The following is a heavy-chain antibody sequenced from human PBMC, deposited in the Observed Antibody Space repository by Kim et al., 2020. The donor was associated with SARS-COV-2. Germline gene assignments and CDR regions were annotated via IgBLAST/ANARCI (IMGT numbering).Heavy chain of an antibody. CDR2: IWYDGSNK. CDR3: ARDFFSETTDYYYYYGMDV. V-gene: IGHV3-33*01. D-gene: IGHD4-17*01. J-gene: IGHJ6*02. Sequence: GGSLRLSCAASGFTFSSYGMHWVRQAPGKGLEWVAVIWYDGSNKYYADSVKGRFTISRDNSKNTLYLQMNSLRAEDTAVYYCARDFFSETTDYYYYYGMDVWGQGTTVTVSS. CDR1: GFTFSSYG.